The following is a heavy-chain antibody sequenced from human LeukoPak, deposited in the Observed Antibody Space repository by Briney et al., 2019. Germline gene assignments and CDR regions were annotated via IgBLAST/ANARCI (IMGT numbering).Heavy chain of an antibody. Sequence: SETLSLTCTVSGGSISSGSYYWSWIRQPPGKGLEWIGEINHSGSTNYNPSLKSRVTISVDTSKNQFSLKLSSVTAADTAVYYCARRYCSSTSCYYDYWGQGTLVTVSS. J-gene: IGHJ4*02. V-gene: IGHV4-39*07. CDR2: INHSGST. CDR3: ARRYCSSTSCYYDY. D-gene: IGHD2-2*01. CDR1: GGSISSGSYY.